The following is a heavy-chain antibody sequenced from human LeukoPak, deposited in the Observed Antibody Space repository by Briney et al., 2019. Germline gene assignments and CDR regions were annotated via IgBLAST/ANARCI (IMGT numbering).Heavy chain of an antibody. CDR1: GFTFSSYS. CDR3: ARDGYGYGYYFDY. V-gene: IGHV3-21*01. Sequence: GGSLRLSCAASGFTFSSYSMNWVRQAPGKGLEWVSSISSSSYIYYADSVKGRFTISRDNSKNTLYLQMNSLRAEDTAVYYCARDGYGYGYYFDYWGQGTLVTVSS. J-gene: IGHJ4*02. D-gene: IGHD5-18*01. CDR2: ISSSSYI.